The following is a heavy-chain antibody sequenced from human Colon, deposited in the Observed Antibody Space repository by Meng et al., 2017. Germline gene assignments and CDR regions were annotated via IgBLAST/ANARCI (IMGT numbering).Heavy chain of an antibody. CDR2: IKSKTDGGTT. CDR1: GFTFSNAW. CDR3: TTQLLWFGELLKPFDY. J-gene: IGHJ4*02. Sequence: GGSLRLSCAASGFTFSNAWMSWVRQAPGKGLEWVGRIKSKTDGGTTDYAAPVKGRFTISRDDSKNTLYLQMNSLKTEDTAVYYCTTQLLWFGELLKPFDYWGQGTLVTVSS. D-gene: IGHD3-10*01. V-gene: IGHV3-15*01.